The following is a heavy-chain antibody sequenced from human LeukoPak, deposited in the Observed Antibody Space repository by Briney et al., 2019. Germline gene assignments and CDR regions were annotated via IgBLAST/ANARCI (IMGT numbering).Heavy chain of an antibody. CDR1: GGSFSGYY. D-gene: IGHD3-9*01. V-gene: IGHV4-34*01. J-gene: IGHJ4*02. Sequence: SETLSLTCAVYGGSFSGYYWSWIRQPPGKGLEWIGEINHSGSSNYNPSLKSRVTISVDTSKNQFSLKLSSVTAADTAVYHCARDDILTGYRDYWGQGTLVTVSS. CDR2: INHSGSS. CDR3: ARDDILTGYRDY.